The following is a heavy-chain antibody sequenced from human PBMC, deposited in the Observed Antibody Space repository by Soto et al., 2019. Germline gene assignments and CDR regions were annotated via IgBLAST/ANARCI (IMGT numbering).Heavy chain of an antibody. CDR1: GYSITNGYY. D-gene: IGHD2-2*01. CDR3: ARLGPAAIHY. Sequence: SETLSLTCAVSGYSITNGYYWSWIRQPPGKGLEWIGYIYYSGSTNYNPSLKSRVTISVDTSKNQFSLKLSSVTAADTAVYYCARLGPAAIHYWGQGTLVTVSS. J-gene: IGHJ4*02. CDR2: IYYSGST. V-gene: IGHV4-61*01.